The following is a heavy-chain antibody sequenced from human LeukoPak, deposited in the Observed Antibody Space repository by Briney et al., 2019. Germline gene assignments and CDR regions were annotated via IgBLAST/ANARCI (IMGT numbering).Heavy chain of an antibody. Sequence: SETLSLTCTVAGGSISGGGYSWSWIRQHPGMGLEWIGYIYYSGSTYYNPSLKSRVTISVDTSNNQFSLKLSSVTAADTAVYYCARADSSGYSYFDYWGQGTLVTVSS. CDR2: IYYSGST. V-gene: IGHV4-31*03. CDR1: GGSISGGGYS. CDR3: ARADSSGYSYFDY. D-gene: IGHD3-22*01. J-gene: IGHJ4*02.